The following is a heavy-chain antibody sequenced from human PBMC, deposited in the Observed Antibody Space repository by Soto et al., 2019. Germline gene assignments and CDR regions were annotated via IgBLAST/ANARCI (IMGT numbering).Heavy chain of an antibody. CDR1: GLNFPNAW. V-gene: IGHV3-15*04. J-gene: IGHJ4*02. CDR3: ATDRGDY. CDR2: IERKSQGGTT. Sequence: AGGSLRLSCATSGLNFPNAWMNWVRQAPGKGLEWVGRIERKSQGGTTDYAAPVTGRFFISRDDSKETLYLQMNSLKTEDTAVYYCATDRGDYWGQGALVTVSS.